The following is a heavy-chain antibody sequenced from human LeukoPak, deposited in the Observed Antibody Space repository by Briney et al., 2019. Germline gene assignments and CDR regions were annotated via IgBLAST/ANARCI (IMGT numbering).Heavy chain of an antibody. V-gene: IGHV1-69*01. CDR1: GGTFSSYA. J-gene: IGHJ5*02. D-gene: IGHD2-21*01. CDR2: IIPIFGTA. Sequence: GASVKVSCKASGGTFSSYAISWVRQAPGQGLEWMGGIIPIFGTANYAQKFQGRVTITADESTSTAYMELSSLRSEDTAVYYCAKESYSWVDPWGQGTLVTVSS. CDR3: AKESYSWVDP.